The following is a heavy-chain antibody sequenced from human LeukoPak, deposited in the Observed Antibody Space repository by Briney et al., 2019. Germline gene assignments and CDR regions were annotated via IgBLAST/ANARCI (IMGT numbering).Heavy chain of an antibody. CDR1: GYTFTGYY. CDR2: INPNSGGT. Sequence: ASVKVSCKASGYTFTGYYMHWVRQAPGQGLEWMGWINPNSGGTNCAQKFQGRVTMTRDTSINTAYMELSSLRSEDTAVYYCARDNSVGDTAWWFDPWGQGTLVTVSS. V-gene: IGHV1-2*02. J-gene: IGHJ5*02. D-gene: IGHD1-26*01. CDR3: ARDNSVGDTAWWFDP.